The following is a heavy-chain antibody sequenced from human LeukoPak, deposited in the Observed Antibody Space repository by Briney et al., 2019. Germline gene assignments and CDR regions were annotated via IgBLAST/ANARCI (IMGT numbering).Heavy chain of an antibody. CDR2: IYTSGST. J-gene: IGHJ3*02. Sequence: PSETLSLTCTVSGGSISSYHWSWIRQPAGKGLEWIGRIYTSGSTNYNPSLKSRVTMSVDTSKNQFSLKLSSVTAADTAVYYCARDRWYYDFWSGYDAFDIWGQGTMVTVSS. CDR3: ARDRWYYDFWSGYDAFDI. CDR1: GGSISSYH. V-gene: IGHV4-4*07. D-gene: IGHD3-3*01.